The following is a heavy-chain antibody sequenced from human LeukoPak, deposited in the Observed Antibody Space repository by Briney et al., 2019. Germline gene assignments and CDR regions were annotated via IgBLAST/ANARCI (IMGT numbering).Heavy chain of an antibody. D-gene: IGHD5-18*01. CDR1: GFTFGNYW. CDR3: ARDRAGYKSDY. V-gene: IGHV3-7*01. J-gene: IGHJ4*02. Sequence: PGGSLRLSCAASGFTFGNYWMTWVRQAPGKGLEWVANMKEDGSQEYYVDSVKGRFTISRDNAKNSLYLQMNSLRAEDTAVYYCARDRAGYKSDYWGQGTLVTVSS. CDR2: MKEDGSQE.